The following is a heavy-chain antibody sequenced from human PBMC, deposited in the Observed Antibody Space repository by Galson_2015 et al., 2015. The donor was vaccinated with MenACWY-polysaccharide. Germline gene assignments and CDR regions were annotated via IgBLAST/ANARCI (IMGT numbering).Heavy chain of an antibody. Sequence: SVKVSCKASGYTPTAYTIHWVRQAPGQRLEWMGWINGVSHNTKYSQNFQGRLTITRDASTSTAYMELSSLRSEDTAVYYCARFRTVTAGNWFGPWGQGTLGTVSS. CDR2: INGVSHNT. CDR1: GYTPTAYT. V-gene: IGHV1-3*01. J-gene: IGHJ5*02. D-gene: IGHD2-21*02. CDR3: ARFRTVTAGNWFGP.